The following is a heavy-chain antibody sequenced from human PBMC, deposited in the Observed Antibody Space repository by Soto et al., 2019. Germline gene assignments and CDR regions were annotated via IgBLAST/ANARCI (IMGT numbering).Heavy chain of an antibody. D-gene: IGHD2-15*01. CDR1: GFTFSSYG. Sequence: QVQLVESGGGVVQPGRSLRLSCAASGFTFSSYGMHWVRQAPGKGLEWVAVISYDGSNKYYADSVKGRFTISRDNSKNTLYLKMNSLRAEDTAVYYCAKHYWDYWGQGTLVTFSS. CDR3: AKHYWDY. CDR2: ISYDGSNK. J-gene: IGHJ4*02. V-gene: IGHV3-30*18.